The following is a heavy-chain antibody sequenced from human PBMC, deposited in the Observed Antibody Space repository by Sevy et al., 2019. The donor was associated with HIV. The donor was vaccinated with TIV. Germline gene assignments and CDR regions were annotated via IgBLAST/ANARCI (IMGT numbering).Heavy chain of an antibody. CDR2: IYYSGST. D-gene: IGHD3-3*01. Sequence: SETLSLTCTVSGGSISSSSYYWGWIRQPPGKGLVWIGSIYYSGSTYYNPSLKSRVTISVDTSKNQFSLKLSSVTAADTAVYYCARLDFWSGYPYFDYWGQGTLVTVSS. V-gene: IGHV4-39*01. J-gene: IGHJ4*02. CDR3: ARLDFWSGYPYFDY. CDR1: GGSISSSSYY.